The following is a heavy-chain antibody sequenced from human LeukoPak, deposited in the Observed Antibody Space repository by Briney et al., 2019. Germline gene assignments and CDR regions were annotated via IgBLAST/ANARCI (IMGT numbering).Heavy chain of an antibody. CDR3: ARDQEGYYYYMDV. V-gene: IGHV4-4*07. CDR1: GGSISGYY. J-gene: IGHJ6*03. CDR2: IYTDGSA. Sequence: SETLSLTCTVSGGSISGYYWSWIRQPAGKGLEWIGRIYTDGSASYNPSLKSRVTMSVDTSKNQFSLKLSSVTAADTAVYYCARDQEGYYYYMDVWGKGTTVTVSS.